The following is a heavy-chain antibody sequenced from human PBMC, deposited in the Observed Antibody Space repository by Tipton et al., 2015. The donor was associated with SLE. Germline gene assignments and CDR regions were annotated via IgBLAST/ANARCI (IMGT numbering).Heavy chain of an antibody. D-gene: IGHD6-13*01. CDR3: TGDYSSSWYFDAFDI. J-gene: IGHJ3*02. Sequence: SLRLSCTASGFTFGDYAMSWVRQAPGKGREGVGFIGSKAYGGTTENTASVKGRFTISRDDSKSIAYLQMNSLKTEDTAVYYCTGDYSSSWYFDAFDIWGQGTMVTVSS. V-gene: IGHV3-49*04. CDR1: GFTFGDYA. CDR2: IGSKAYGGTT.